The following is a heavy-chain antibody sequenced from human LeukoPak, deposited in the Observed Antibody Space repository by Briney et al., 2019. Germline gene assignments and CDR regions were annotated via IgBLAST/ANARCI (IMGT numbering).Heavy chain of an antibody. CDR3: ARDLQQLADY. J-gene: IGHJ4*02. V-gene: IGHV3-48*04. CDR1: RFTFSSYS. D-gene: IGHD6-13*01. CDR2: ISSSSSTI. Sequence: PGGSLRLSCAASRFTFSSYSMNWVRQAPGKGLEWVSYISSSSSTIYYADSVKGRFTISRDNAKNTLYLQMNSLRAKDTAVYYCARDLQQLADYWGQGTLVTVSS.